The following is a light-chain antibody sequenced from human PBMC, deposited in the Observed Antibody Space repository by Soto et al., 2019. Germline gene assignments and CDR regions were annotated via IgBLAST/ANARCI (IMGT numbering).Light chain of an antibody. J-gene: IGKJ1*01. Sequence: DLRMTQSPSSLSSSVGYRVTITCRASQGINNFLAWYQQKPGKVPKLLISAASTLQSGVPSRFSGSGSGTDFTLTINSLQPEDVATYYCQKYDSAPKTFGQGTKVDIK. CDR1: QGINNF. CDR3: QKYDSAPKT. V-gene: IGKV1-27*01. CDR2: AAS.